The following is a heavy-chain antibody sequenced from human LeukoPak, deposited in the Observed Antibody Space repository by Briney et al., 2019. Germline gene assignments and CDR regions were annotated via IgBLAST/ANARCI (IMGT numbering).Heavy chain of an antibody. Sequence: SVKVSCKASGYTFTSYDINWVRQATGQGLEWIGWMNPNSGNTGYVQKFQGRVTMTRNTSISTAYMELSSLRSEDTAVYYCAIYGDYPEAFDIWGQGTMVTVSS. D-gene: IGHD4-17*01. CDR1: GYTFTSYD. V-gene: IGHV1-8*01. CDR3: AIYGDYPEAFDI. J-gene: IGHJ3*02. CDR2: MNPNSGNT.